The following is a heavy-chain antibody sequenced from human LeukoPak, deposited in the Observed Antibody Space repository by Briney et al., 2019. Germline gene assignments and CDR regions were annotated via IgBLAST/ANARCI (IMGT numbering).Heavy chain of an antibody. V-gene: IGHV3-23*01. CDR3: AKGNKFGYCSSTSCYRKSLYYYYYYYMDV. J-gene: IGHJ6*03. CDR1: GVTFSSDA. Sequence: GGSLRLSCAAPGVTFSSDAMSWVRQGPGKGLGWVSAISGSGGSTYYAESVKGRFTISRDNSKNTLYLQMNSLRAEDTAVYYCAKGNKFGYCSSTSCYRKSLYYYYYYYMDVWGKGTTVTVSS. CDR2: ISGSGGST. D-gene: IGHD2-2*03.